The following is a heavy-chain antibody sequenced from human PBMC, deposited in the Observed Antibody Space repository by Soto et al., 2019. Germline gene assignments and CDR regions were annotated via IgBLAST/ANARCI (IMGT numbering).Heavy chain of an antibody. CDR2: ILYDGSNK. CDR3: ARNKAPGLYYYYGMAV. CDR1: GFTFSSYA. V-gene: IGHV3-30-3*01. J-gene: IGHJ6*04. Sequence: LRLSCAASGFTFSSYAMHWVRQAPGKGLEWVAVILYDGSNKYYADSVKGRFTISRDNSKNTLYLQMNSLRAEDTAVYYCARNKAPGLYYYYGMAVWGKGTTVTVSS.